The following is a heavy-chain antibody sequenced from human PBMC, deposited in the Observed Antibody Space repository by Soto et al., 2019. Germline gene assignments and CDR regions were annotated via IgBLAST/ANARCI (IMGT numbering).Heavy chain of an antibody. CDR1: GFTFGTYT. Sequence: EVQLVESGGGLVKPGGSLRLSCAASGFTFGTYTMNWVRQAPGKGLEWVSSIGTTSSYIYYADPVRGRFTISRDNARDSLYLQMSSLRAEDTAVYYCARVMCGDCSTYYYYSMDVWGQGTTVRLL. D-gene: IGHD2-21*02. CDR3: ARVMCGDCSTYYYYSMDV. J-gene: IGHJ6*02. V-gene: IGHV3-21*01. CDR2: IGTTSSYI.